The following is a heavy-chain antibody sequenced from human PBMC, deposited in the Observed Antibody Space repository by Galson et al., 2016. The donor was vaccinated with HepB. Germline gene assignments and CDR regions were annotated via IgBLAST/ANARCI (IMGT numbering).Heavy chain of an antibody. J-gene: IGHJ4*02. CDR3: ARLTFGDTGVDY. Sequence: QSGAEVKKPGESLKISCTGSGYNFINHWIAWVRQMPGKGLEWMGIIYPDDSDTRYRPSFHGQVTISADTTSRTAYLQWSSLKASDTAMYFCARLTFGDTGVDYWGQGTLVTVSS. D-gene: IGHD2-21*02. V-gene: IGHV5-51*01. CDR2: IYPDDSDT. CDR1: GYNFINHW.